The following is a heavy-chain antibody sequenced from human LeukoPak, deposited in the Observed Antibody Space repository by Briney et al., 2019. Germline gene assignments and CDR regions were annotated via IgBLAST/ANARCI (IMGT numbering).Heavy chain of an antibody. CDR1: GFTFSSYN. CDR3: ARPQNYGSGSYPLFDY. D-gene: IGHD3-10*01. V-gene: IGHV3-21*01. Sequence: GGSLRLSCAASGFTFSSYNMNWVRQAPGKGLEWVSSISSSSSYIYYADSVKGRFTISRDNAKNSLYLQMNSLRAEDTAVYYCARPQNYGSGSYPLFDYWGQGTLVTVSS. J-gene: IGHJ4*02. CDR2: ISSSSSYI.